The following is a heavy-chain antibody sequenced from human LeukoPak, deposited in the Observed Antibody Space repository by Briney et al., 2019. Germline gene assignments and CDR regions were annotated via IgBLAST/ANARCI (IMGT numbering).Heavy chain of an antibody. CDR3: ARDRFDDSSGYYYHYYFYMDV. V-gene: IGHV4-4*07. J-gene: IGHJ6*03. CDR2: IYTSGST. Sequence: SETLSLTCTVSGGSISSYYWSWIRQPAGKGLEWIGRIYTSGSTSYNPSLKSRVTISLATSKNQFSLKLSSVTAADTAVYYCARDRFDDSSGYYYHYYFYMDVWGKGTTVTVSS. D-gene: IGHD3-22*01. CDR1: GGSISSYY.